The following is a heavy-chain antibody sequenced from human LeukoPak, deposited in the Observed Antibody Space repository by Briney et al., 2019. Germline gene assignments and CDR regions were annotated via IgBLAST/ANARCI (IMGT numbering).Heavy chain of an antibody. J-gene: IGHJ6*04. V-gene: IGHV3-23*01. CDR2: ISGSGGST. D-gene: IGHD3-10*02. CDR3: AELGITMIGGV. CDR1: GFTLRSHG. Sequence: GGSLRLSCEASGFTLRSHGMSWVRQAPGKGLEWVSAISGSGGSTYYADSVKGRFTISRDNSKNTLYLQMNSLRADDTAVYYCAELGITMIGGVWGKGTTVTISS.